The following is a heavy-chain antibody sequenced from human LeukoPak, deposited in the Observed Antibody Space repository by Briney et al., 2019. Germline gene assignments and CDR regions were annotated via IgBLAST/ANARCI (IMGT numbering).Heavy chain of an antibody. D-gene: IGHD3-22*01. CDR1: GFTFSSYW. CDR3: ARPRPDYYDSSGYLYAFDI. V-gene: IGHV3-7*01. J-gene: IGHJ3*02. Sequence: GGSLRLSCAASGFTFSSYWMNWARQAPGKGLEWVANIKQDGSEEYYVDSVKGRFTISRDNAKNSLYLQMNSLRAEDTAVYYCARPRPDYYDSSGYLYAFDIWGQGTMVTVSS. CDR2: IKQDGSEE.